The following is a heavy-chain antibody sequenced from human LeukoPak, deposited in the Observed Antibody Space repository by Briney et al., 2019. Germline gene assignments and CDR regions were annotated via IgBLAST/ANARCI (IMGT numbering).Heavy chain of an antibody. CDR2: IYYSGST. CDR3: ASKSTDHGELRFDY. J-gene: IGHJ4*02. Sequence: MPSETLSLTCTVSGGSISSGGYYWSWIRQHPGKGLEWIGYIYYSGSTYYNPSLKSRVTISVDTSKNQFSLKLSSVTAADTAVYYCASKSTDHGELRFDYWGQGTLVTVSS. V-gene: IGHV4-31*03. D-gene: IGHD4-17*01. CDR1: GGSISSGGYY.